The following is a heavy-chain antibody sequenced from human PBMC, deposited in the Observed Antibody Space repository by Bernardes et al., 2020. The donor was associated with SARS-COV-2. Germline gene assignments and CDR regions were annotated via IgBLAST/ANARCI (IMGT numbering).Heavy chain of an antibody. D-gene: IGHD1-7*01. CDR3: ARRAGGTIVDS. V-gene: IGHV5-51*01. Sequence: GESLNLSCQGSGYTFTNYWIAWVRQMPGKGLEWMGVIYPRDSDTTYSPSFQGQVTISADKSISTAYLQWSSLRASDTAIYYCARRAGGTIVDSWGQGTLVTVSS. J-gene: IGHJ4*02. CDR2: IYPRDSDT. CDR1: GYTFTNYW.